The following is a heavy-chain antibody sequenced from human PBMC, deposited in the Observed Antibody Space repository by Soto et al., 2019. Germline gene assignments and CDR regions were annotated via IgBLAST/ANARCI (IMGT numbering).Heavy chain of an antibody. CDR1: GFTFSSYA. CDR2: ISGSGGST. Sequence: GGSLRLSCAASGFTFSSYAMSWVRQAPGKGLEWVSAISGSGGSTYYADSVKGRFTISRDNSKNTLYLQMNSLRAEDTAVYYCAMVNWNYGGPYHGYFDYWGQGTLVTVSS. V-gene: IGHV3-23*01. J-gene: IGHJ4*02. D-gene: IGHD1-7*01. CDR3: AMVNWNYGGPYHGYFDY.